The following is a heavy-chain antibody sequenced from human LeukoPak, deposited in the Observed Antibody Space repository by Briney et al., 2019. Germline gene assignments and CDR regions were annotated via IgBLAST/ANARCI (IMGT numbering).Heavy chain of an antibody. CDR1: GYTFTSYG. Sequence: ASVKVSCKASGYTFTSYGISWVRQAPGQGLEWMGWISAYNGNTNYAQKLQGRVTMTTDTSTSTAYMELRSLRSDDTAVYYCARGPYCSSTSCYPTFNWFDPWGQGTLVTISS. J-gene: IGHJ5*02. CDR2: ISAYNGNT. CDR3: ARGPYCSSTSCYPTFNWFDP. V-gene: IGHV1-18*01. D-gene: IGHD2-2*01.